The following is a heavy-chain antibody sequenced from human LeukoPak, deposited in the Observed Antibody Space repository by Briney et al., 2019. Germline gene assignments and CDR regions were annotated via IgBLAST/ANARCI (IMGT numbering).Heavy chain of an antibody. CDR1: GFTFSSYA. D-gene: IGHD5-24*01. Sequence: GGSLRLSCAASGFTFSSYAMHWVRQAPGKGLEWVSVIYSGGSTYYADSVKGRFTISRDNSKNTLYLQMNSLRAEDTAVYYCASGHVEMATIGDYVDYWGQGTLVTVSS. V-gene: IGHV3-53*01. CDR2: IYSGGST. CDR3: ASGHVEMATIGDYVDY. J-gene: IGHJ4*02.